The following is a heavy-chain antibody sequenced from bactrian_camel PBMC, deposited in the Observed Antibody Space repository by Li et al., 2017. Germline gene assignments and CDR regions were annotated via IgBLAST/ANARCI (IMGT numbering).Heavy chain of an antibody. V-gene: IGHV3S40*01. Sequence: VQLVESGGGLVQPGGSLRPTCAASGFDLRIFAMSWVRQAPGKGLEWVSSIGRGGSTYYADSVKGRFTISRDNAENTVTLQMNSLKPEDTAVYYCVRELGVLGHVLSYWGQGTQVTVS. CDR1: GFDLRIFA. CDR3: VRELGVLGHVLSY. D-gene: IGHD7*01. J-gene: IGHJ4*01. CDR2: IGRGGST.